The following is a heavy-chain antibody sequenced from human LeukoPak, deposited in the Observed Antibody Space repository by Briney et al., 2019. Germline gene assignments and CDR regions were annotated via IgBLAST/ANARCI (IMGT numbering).Heavy chain of an antibody. J-gene: IGHJ4*02. Sequence: SSETLSLTCTVSGYSISSGYYWGWIWQPPGKGLEWIGSIYHSGSTYYNPSLKSRVTISVDTSKNQFSLKLSSVTAADTAVYYCARDLVSLIAIFAYWGQGTLVTVSS. CDR1: GYSISSGYY. CDR2: IYHSGST. CDR3: ARDLVSLIAIFAY. D-gene: IGHD3-22*01. V-gene: IGHV4-38-2*02.